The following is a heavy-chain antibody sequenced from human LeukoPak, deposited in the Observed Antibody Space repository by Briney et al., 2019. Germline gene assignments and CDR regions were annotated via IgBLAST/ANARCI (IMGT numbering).Heavy chain of an antibody. V-gene: IGHV3-64*01. CDR2: ISSYGDNT. Sequence: GGSLRLSCVASGFTFSDYTMHWVRQAPGKGLEYVSAISSYGDNTYYANSVKDRFTISRDNSKNTLYLQMGGLRADDMAVYYCARATNSYGGNSDYWGQGTLVTVSS. J-gene: IGHJ4*02. CDR3: ARATNSYGGNSDY. D-gene: IGHD4-23*01. CDR1: GFTFSDYT.